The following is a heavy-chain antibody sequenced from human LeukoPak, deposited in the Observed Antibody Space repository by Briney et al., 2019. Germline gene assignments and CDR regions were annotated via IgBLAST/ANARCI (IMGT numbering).Heavy chain of an antibody. V-gene: IGHV4-31*03. CDR2: IFCTGST. CDR1: GGSISSGGYY. J-gene: IGHJ4*02. Sequence: SETLSLTCTVSGGSISSGGYYWSWIRQHPGKGLEWIGYIFCTGSTYYNPSLKSRVTISVDTSKNQFSLKLSSVTAADTAVYYCAREVDSSGYYPLWGQGTLVTVSS. D-gene: IGHD3-22*01. CDR3: AREVDSSGYYPL.